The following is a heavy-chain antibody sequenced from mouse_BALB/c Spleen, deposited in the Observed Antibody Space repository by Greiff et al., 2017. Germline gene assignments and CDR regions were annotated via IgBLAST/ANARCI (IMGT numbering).Heavy chain of an antibody. Sequence: EVKLVESGGGLVKPGGSLKLSCAASGFTFSDYYMYWVRQTPEKRLEWVATTSDGGSYTYYPDSVKGRFTISRDNAKNNLYLQMSSLKSEDTAMYYCARDASYKDVDYWGQGTSVTVSS. CDR1: GFTFSDYY. J-gene: IGHJ4*01. V-gene: IGHV5-4*02. CDR3: ARDASYKDVDY. CDR2: TSDGGSYT. D-gene: IGHD6-1*01.